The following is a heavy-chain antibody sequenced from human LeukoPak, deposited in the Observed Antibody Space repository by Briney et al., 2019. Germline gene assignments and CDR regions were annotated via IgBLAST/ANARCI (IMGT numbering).Heavy chain of an antibody. CDR2: IKSKTDGGTT. J-gene: IGHJ4*02. D-gene: IGHD2-2*02. Sequence: GGSLRLSCAASGLTFSNAWMSWVRQAPGKGLEWVGRIKSKTDGGTTEYAAPVKGRFTISRDDSKNTLYLQMNSLKTEDTAVYYCTRGAFFYTFDYWGQGTLVTVSS. V-gene: IGHV3-15*01. CDR1: GLTFSNAW. CDR3: TRGAFFYTFDY.